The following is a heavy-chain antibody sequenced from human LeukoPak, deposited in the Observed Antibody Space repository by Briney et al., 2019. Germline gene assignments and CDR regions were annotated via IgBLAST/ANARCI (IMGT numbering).Heavy chain of an antibody. CDR3: AKDKDYYDSSGYYYGGGDYFDY. CDR2: ISGSGGST. Sequence: GGSLRLSCAASGFTFSSYAMSWVRQAPGKGLEWVSAISGSGGSTYYADSVKGRLTISRDNSKNTLYLQMNSLRAEDTAVYYCAKDKDYYDSSGYYYGGGDYFDYWGQGTLVTVSS. J-gene: IGHJ4*02. CDR1: GFTFSSYA. V-gene: IGHV3-23*01. D-gene: IGHD3-22*01.